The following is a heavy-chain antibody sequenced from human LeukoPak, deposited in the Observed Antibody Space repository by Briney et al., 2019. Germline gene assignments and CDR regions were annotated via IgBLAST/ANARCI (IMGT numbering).Heavy chain of an antibody. J-gene: IGHJ3*02. CDR1: GGSISGSSYY. V-gene: IGHV4-39*01. CDR2: IFYSGST. CDR3: AGGSHYGSGIDI. Sequence: SETLSLTCTVSGGSISGSSYYWGWIRQPPGRGLEYIGTIFYSGSTYYNPSLKSRVTISVDTSKNQFSLKLSSVTAADTAVYYCAGGSHYGSGIDIWGQGTMVTVSS. D-gene: IGHD3-10*01.